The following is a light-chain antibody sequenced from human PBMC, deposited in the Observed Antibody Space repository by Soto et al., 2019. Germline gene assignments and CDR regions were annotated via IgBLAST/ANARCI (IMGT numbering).Light chain of an antibody. CDR3: QTWGTGIRV. J-gene: IGLJ2*01. V-gene: IGLV4-69*01. Sequence: QLVLTQSPSASASLGASVTLTCTLSSGHSSYAIAWHQQQPEQGPRYLMKLNSDGSHSKGDGIPDRFSGSSSGAERYLTISSLQSEDEADYYCQTWGTGIRVFGGGTKVTVL. CDR1: SGHSSYA. CDR2: LNSDGSH.